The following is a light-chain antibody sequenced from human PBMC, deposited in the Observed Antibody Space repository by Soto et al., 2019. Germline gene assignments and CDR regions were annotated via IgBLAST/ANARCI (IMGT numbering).Light chain of an antibody. Sequence: EIVMTQSPATLSVSPGERATLSCRASQSVSGNLAWYQQKPGQAPRLLVYGASTRATAIPARFSGSGSGTEFTLTISSLQSEDFVVYYCQQYNNWPPAFGQGTKVEIK. CDR3: QQYNNWPPA. CDR2: GAS. CDR1: QSVSGN. J-gene: IGKJ1*01. V-gene: IGKV3-15*01.